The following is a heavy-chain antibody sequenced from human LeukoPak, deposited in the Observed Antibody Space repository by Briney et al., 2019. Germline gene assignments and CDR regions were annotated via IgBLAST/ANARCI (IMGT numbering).Heavy chain of an antibody. V-gene: IGHV1-69*15. D-gene: IGHD3-22*01. J-gene: IGHJ4*02. Sequence: ASVKVSCKASGGTFSSYAISWVRQAPGQGLEWMARIIPIFGTSDYAQKFQGRVTITADESTSTAYMGLSSLRSEDTAVYYCATGTPHYYDSSGYFLSGFDYWGQGTLVTVSS. CDR3: ATGTPHYYDSSGYFLSGFDY. CDR1: GGTFSSYA. CDR2: IIPIFGTS.